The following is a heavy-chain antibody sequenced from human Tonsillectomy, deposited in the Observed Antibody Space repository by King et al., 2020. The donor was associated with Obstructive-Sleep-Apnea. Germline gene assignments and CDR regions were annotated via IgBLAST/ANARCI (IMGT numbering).Heavy chain of an antibody. CDR3: ARVAPGAEAGSYWYFDL. CDR2: ITSSSSHI. J-gene: IGHJ2*01. Sequence: VQLVESGGGLVKPGGSLRLSCAASGFTFNIYTMKWVRQAPGKGLEWVSSITSSSSHIYYADSMKGRFTISRDNARSSLYLQMNNLRAEDTAVYYCARVAPGAEAGSYWYFDLWGRGTLVTVSS. D-gene: IGHD6-19*01. CDR1: GFTFNIYT. V-gene: IGHV3-21*01.